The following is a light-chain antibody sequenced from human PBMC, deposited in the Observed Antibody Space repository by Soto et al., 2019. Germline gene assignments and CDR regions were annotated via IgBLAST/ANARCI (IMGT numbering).Light chain of an antibody. V-gene: IGKV1-5*01. CDR3: QQYDNYRA. Sequence: DIQITQSPSSLSASLGDRVTITFRASRDISGWLAWFQQKPGEAPKLLIYDASTLESGVPSRFSGSGSGTEFTIAISSLQPDDFATYYCQQYDNYRAFGQGTKVDIK. CDR1: RDISGW. J-gene: IGKJ1*01. CDR2: DAS.